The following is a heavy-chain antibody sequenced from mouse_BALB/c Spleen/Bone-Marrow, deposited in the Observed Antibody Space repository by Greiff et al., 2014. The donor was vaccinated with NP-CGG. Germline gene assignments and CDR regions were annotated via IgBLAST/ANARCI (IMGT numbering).Heavy chain of an antibody. D-gene: IGHD2-2*01. V-gene: IGHV1-9*01. J-gene: IGHJ3*01. Sequence: VQLVESGAELMRPGASVKISCKATGYTFRNYWIEWVEQRPGHGLEWIGEILPGSYSTNYNEKLKGKATFTADTSSNTAYMQLSSLTSEDSAVYYCARRGGYPWFAYWGQGTLVTVSA. CDR1: GYTFRNYW. CDR2: ILPGSYST. CDR3: ARRGGYPWFAY.